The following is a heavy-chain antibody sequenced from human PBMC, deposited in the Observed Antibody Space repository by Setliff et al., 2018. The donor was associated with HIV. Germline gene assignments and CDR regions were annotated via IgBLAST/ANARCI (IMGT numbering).Heavy chain of an antibody. V-gene: IGHV4-39*07. J-gene: IGHJ6*03. D-gene: IGHD6-13*01. CDR1: GGSISSSSYY. CDR3: ASLSAAAGTAKPPFYYYYYYMDV. Sequence: PSETLSLTCTVSGGSISSSSYYWGWIRQPPGKGLEWIGSIYYSGSTYYTPSLKSRVTISVDTSKNQFSLKLSSVTAADTAVYYCASLSAAAGTAKPPFYYYYYYMDVWGKGTTVTVSS. CDR2: IYYSGST.